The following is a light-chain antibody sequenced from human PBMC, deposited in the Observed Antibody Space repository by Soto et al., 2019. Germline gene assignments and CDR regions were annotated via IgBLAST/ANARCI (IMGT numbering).Light chain of an antibody. V-gene: IGLV3-21*04. CDR1: NIGSKS. Sequence: ELTQPPSVSVAPGKTARITCEGNNIGSKSVHWYQQKPGQAPVLVIYFDTNRPSGIPERFSGSNSGNTATLTISRVEAGDEADYYCQVWDSSSDHAVFGGGTQLTVL. CDR3: QVWDSSSDHAV. CDR2: FDT. J-gene: IGLJ7*01.